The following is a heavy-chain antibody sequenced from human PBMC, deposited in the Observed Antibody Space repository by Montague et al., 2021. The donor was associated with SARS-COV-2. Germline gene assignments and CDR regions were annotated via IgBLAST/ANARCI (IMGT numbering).Heavy chain of an antibody. CDR1: GGSISSYC. CDR2: IYYSGST. CDR3: ARVKRAYYYGLGVAAHFDP. V-gene: IGHV4-59*01. D-gene: IGHD3-10*01. J-gene: IGHJ5*02. Sequence: SETRSLTCSVSGGSISSYCWSWIRQPPGKGLEWIGYIYYSGSTNYNPSPKSRVTISVDTSKNQFSLKLSSVTAAGTAVYYCARVKRAYYYGLGVAAHFDPWGQGTLVTVSS.